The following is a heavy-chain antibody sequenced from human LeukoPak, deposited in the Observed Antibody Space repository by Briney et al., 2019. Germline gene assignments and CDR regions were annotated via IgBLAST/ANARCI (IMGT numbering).Heavy chain of an antibody. CDR1: GYTFTSYD. V-gene: IGHV1-8*01. Sequence: ASVKVSCKASGYTFTSYDINWVRQATGQGLEWMGWMNPNSGNTGYAQKFQGRVTMTRNTSISTAYMELSSLRSEDTAVYYRARGHRYGSRGYYRTFDYWGQGTLVTVSS. D-gene: IGHD3-22*01. CDR3: ARGHRYGSRGYYRTFDY. J-gene: IGHJ4*02. CDR2: MNPNSGNT.